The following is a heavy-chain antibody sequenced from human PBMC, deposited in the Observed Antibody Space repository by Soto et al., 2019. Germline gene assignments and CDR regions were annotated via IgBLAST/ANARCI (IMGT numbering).Heavy chain of an antibody. J-gene: IGHJ6*02. CDR2: INPSGGST. V-gene: IGHV1-46*01. CDR1: GYTFTSYY. CDR3: AREMDYDFWSGYYGGGYYYYGMDV. D-gene: IGHD3-3*01. Sequence: QVQLVQSGAEVKKPGASVKVSCKASGYTFTSYYMHWVRQAPGQGLEWMGIINPSGGSTSYAQKFQGRVTMTRDTSTSTVYMELSSLRSEDTAVYYCAREMDYDFWSGYYGGGYYYYGMDVWGQGTTVTVSS.